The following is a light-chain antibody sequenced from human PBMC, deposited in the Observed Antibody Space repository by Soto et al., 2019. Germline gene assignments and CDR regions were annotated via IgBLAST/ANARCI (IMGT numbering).Light chain of an antibody. CDR3: QQYGY. J-gene: IGKJ2*01. CDR1: QSVSSSY. V-gene: IGKV3-20*01. Sequence: EIVLTQSPGTLSLSPGERATLSCRASQSVSSSYLAWYQQKPGQAPSLLIYVASSRATGIPDRFSGSGSGTDFTVTISILEPEDFAVYYCQQYGYFGQGTKLEIK. CDR2: VAS.